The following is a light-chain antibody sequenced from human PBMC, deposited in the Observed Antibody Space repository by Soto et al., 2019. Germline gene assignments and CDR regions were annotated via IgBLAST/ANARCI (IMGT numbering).Light chain of an antibody. J-gene: IGKJ4*01. CDR3: QQYHDWPPLT. V-gene: IGKV3D-15*01. CDR1: QRINRN. Sequence: EIIMTQSPATLSVSPGESATLSCRASQRINRNLAWYQQKPGQAPRLLFYGASSRSTGVPDRFSVSGSGTDFTLTISRLEPEDFAVYYCQQYHDWPPLTFGGGTKVGIK. CDR2: GAS.